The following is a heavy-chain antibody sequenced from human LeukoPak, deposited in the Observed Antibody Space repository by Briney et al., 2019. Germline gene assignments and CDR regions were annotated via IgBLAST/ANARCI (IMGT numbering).Heavy chain of an antibody. D-gene: IGHD1-20*01. Sequence: ASVKVSCKASGYTFTSYDINWVRQATGQGLEWMGWMNPNSGNTGYAQKFQGRVTMTRNTSIITAYMELSSLRSEDTAVYYCARPSDGSYNWNDGALDYWGQGTLVTVSS. CDR3: ARPSDGSYNWNDGALDY. V-gene: IGHV1-8*01. CDR2: MNPNSGNT. J-gene: IGHJ4*02. CDR1: GYTFTSYD.